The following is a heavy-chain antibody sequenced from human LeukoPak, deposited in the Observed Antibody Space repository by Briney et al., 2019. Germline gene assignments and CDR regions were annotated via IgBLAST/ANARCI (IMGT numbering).Heavy chain of an antibody. CDR3: AAIWFGEQLDY. CDR2: INPNSGGT. CDR1: GYTFTGYY. J-gene: IGHJ4*02. Sequence: ASVKVSCKASGYTFTGYYMHCVRQAPGQGLEWMGWINPNSGGTNYAQKFQGRVTMTRDTSISTAYMELSRLRTADTAVYYCAAIWFGEQLDYWGQGTLVTVPS. V-gene: IGHV1-2*02. D-gene: IGHD3-10*01.